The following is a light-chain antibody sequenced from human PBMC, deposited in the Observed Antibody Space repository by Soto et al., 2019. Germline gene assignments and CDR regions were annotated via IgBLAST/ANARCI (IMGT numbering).Light chain of an antibody. J-gene: IGKJ4*01. CDR1: QGITSY. V-gene: IGKV1-9*01. CDR2: AAS. CDR3: QQFNSPLT. Sequence: IQLTQSPSSLSASIGGRVTITCRASQGITSYLAWYQQKPGKAPKLLIYAASTLQSGVPSRFSGGGSGTDFTLTISSLQPEDFATYYCQQFNSPLTFGGGTKWIS.